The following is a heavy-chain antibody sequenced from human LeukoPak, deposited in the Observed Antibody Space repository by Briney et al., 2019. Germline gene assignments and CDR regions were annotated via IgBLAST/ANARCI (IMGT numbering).Heavy chain of an antibody. D-gene: IGHD1-26*01. CDR3: ARPQPVGAPEYYHGMDV. V-gene: IGHV4-39*01. J-gene: IGHJ6*02. CDR2: IYYSGST. CDR1: GGSVSSSSYY. Sequence: SETLSLTCTVSGGSVSSSSYYWGWIRQPPGKGLEWIGSIYYSGSTYYNPSLKSRVTISVDTSKNQFSLKLSSVTAADTAVYYCARPQPVGAPEYYHGMDVWGQGTTVTVSS.